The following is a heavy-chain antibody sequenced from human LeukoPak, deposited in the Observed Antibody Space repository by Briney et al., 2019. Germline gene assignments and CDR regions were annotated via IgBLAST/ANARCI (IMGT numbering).Heavy chain of an antibody. J-gene: IGHJ2*01. V-gene: IGHV3-30*02. CDR2: IRYDGSNK. CDR3: ARDSLWDFDL. Sequence: GGSLRLSCAASGFPFSSYGMHWLRQAPGKALEWVAFIRYDGSNKYYADSVEGRFTISRDNSKNTLYLQMNSLRAEDTAVYCCARDSLWDFDLWGRGTLVTVSS. CDR1: GFPFSSYG.